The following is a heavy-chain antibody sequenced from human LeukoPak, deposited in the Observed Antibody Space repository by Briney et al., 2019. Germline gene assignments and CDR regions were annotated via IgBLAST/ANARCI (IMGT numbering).Heavy chain of an antibody. D-gene: IGHD3-16*02. J-gene: IGHJ4*02. CDR3: ARSLGGVIAFDY. Sequence: SETLSLTCAVSGGSISSSNWWSWVRQPPGKGLEWIGEIYHSGSTNYNPSLKSRVTISVDKSKNQFSLKLSSATAADTAVYYCARSLGGVIAFDYWGQGTLVTVSS. CDR2: IYHSGST. CDR1: GGSISSSNW. V-gene: IGHV4-4*02.